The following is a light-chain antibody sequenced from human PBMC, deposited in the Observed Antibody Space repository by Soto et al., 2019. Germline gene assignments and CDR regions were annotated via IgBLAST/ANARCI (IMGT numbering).Light chain of an antibody. CDR3: LQLYNFSWT. V-gene: IGKV1-6*01. Sequence: TQAPSTVSLSPGARATLSCRASQSVGTYLAWYQQKPGKAPRLLIFAASNLQSGVPSRFSGSGSGTDFTLTISRLQPEDFATYYCLQLYNFSWTFGQGTKVDIK. CDR2: AAS. CDR1: QSVGTY. J-gene: IGKJ1*01.